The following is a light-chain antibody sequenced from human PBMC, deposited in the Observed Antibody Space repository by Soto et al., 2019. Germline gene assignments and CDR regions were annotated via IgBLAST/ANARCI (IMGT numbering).Light chain of an antibody. J-gene: IGKJ4*01. CDR2: DAS. CDR1: QSVSSY. CDR3: QQRSSWPLT. Sequence: EVVLTQSPATLSSSPGESVTLSCRASQSVSSYLAWYQQKPGQAPRLLIYDASNRATGIPARFSGSGSGTDFTLTISSLQSEDFAVYYCQQRSSWPLTFGGGTKVEIK. V-gene: IGKV3-11*01.